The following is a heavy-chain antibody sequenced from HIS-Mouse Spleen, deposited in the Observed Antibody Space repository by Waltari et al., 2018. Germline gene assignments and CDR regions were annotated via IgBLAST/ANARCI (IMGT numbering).Heavy chain of an antibody. CDR1: GFTFSSYW. J-gene: IGHJ3*02. Sequence: EVQLVESGGGLVQPGGSLRLSCAASGFTFSSYWMHWVRQAPGKGLVLVSRINSDGSSTSYADSVKGRFTISRDNAKNTLYLQMNSLRAEDTAVYYCARGKSGSYPDAFDIWGQGTMVTVSS. V-gene: IGHV3-74*01. D-gene: IGHD1-26*01. CDR2: INSDGSST. CDR3: ARGKSGSYPDAFDI.